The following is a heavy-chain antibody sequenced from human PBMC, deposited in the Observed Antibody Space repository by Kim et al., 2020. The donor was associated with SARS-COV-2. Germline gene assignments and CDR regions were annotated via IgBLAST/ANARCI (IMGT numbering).Heavy chain of an antibody. D-gene: IGHD3-9*01. CDR3: ARLTGYYGFDY. V-gene: IGHV3-53*01. J-gene: IGHJ4*02. Sequence: GGSLRLSCAASGFTVSSNYMSWVRQAPGKGLEWVSDIYSGGSTYYADSVKGRFTISRDNSKNKLYLQMNSLRAEDTAVYYCARLTGYYGFDYWGQGTLVTVSS. CDR2: IYSGGST. CDR1: GFTVSSNY.